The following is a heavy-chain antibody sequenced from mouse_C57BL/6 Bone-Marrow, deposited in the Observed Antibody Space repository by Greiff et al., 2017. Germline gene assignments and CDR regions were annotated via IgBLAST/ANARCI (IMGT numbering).Heavy chain of an antibody. CDR2: ISSGGDYI. D-gene: IGHD2-4*01. Sequence: EVMLVESGEGLVKPGGSLKLSCAASGFTFSSYAMSWVRQTPEKRLEWVAYISSGGDYIYYADTVKGRFTISRDNARNTLYLQMSSLKSEDTAMYYCTRAYYDPFAYWGQGTLVTVSA. V-gene: IGHV5-9-1*02. J-gene: IGHJ3*01. CDR1: GFTFSSYA. CDR3: TRAYYDPFAY.